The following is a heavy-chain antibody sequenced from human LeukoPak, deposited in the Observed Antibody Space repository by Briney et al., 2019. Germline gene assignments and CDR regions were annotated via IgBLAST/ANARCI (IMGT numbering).Heavy chain of an antibody. J-gene: IGHJ4*02. CDR3: ARDPNLDY. Sequence: GRSLRLSCAASGFTFSSYAMHWVSQAPGKGLEWVAVISYDGSNKYYADSVKGRFTISRDNSKNTLYLQMNSLRAEDTAVYHCARDPNLDYWGQGTLVTVSS. CDR1: GFTFSSYA. V-gene: IGHV3-30*04. CDR2: ISYDGSNK.